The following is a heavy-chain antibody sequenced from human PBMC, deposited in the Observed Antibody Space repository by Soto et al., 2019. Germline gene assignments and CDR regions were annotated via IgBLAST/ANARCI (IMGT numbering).Heavy chain of an antibody. CDR1: GDTFSSYW. CDR2: MFLGGSDT. J-gene: IGHJ4*02. V-gene: IGHV5-51*01. Sequence: GESLKISCQGSGDTFSSYWIGWVRQMPGKGLEWMGIMFLGGSDTRYSPSFQGRVNISADKSIRTAYLQWNSLEASDTAMYYCARIRKNCGGDCYVLDDSGPGTLVTVSS. D-gene: IGHD2-21*02. CDR3: ARIRKNCGGDCYVLDD.